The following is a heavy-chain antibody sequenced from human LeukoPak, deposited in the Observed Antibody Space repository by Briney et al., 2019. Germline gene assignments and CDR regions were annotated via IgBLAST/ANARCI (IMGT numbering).Heavy chain of an antibody. J-gene: IGHJ4*02. V-gene: IGHV4-34*01. CDR3: AREEDILTGYWV. CDR2: INHSGST. Sequence: PSETLSLTCAVYGGSLSGYYWSWIRQPPGKGLEWIGEINHSGSTNYNPSLKSRVTISVDTSKNQFSLKLSSVTAADTAVYYCAREEDILTGYWVWGQGTLVTVSS. CDR1: GGSLSGYY. D-gene: IGHD3-9*01.